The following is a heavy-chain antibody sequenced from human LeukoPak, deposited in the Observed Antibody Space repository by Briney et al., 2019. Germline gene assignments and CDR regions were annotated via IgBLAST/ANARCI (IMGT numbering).Heavy chain of an antibody. J-gene: IGHJ6*02. CDR2: INDGGST. CDR1: GGSISSSNW. CDR3: ARDSPRRYGMDV. V-gene: IGHV4-4*02. Sequence: SGTLSLTCAVSGGSISSSNWWSWVRQPPGKGLEWIGEINDGGSTKYNPSLKSRVTISEDTSKNQFSLKLSSVTAADTAVYYCARDSPRRYGMDVWGQGTTVTVSS.